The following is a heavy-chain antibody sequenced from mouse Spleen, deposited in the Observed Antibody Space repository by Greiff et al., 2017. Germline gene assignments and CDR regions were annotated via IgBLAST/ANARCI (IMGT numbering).Heavy chain of an antibody. Sequence: EVQRVESGGDLVKPGGSLKLSCAASGFTFSSYGMSWVRQTPDKRLEWVATISSGGSYTYYPDSVKGRFTISRDNAKNTLYLQMSSLKSEDTAMYYCARHSSYSWFAYWGQGTLVTVSA. D-gene: IGHD2-10*01. CDR1: GFTFSSYG. CDR2: ISSGGSYT. V-gene: IGHV5-6*01. J-gene: IGHJ3*01. CDR3: ARHSSYSWFAY.